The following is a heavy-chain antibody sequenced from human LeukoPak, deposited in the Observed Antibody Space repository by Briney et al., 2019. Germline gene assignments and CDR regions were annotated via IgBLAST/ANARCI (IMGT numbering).Heavy chain of an antibody. CDR1: GFTVSSNY. CDR2: IYSGGST. D-gene: IGHD4/OR15-4a*01. V-gene: IGHV3-53*01. CDR3: ARLAYGGPFDY. J-gene: IGHJ4*02. Sequence: GGSLRLSCAASGFTVSSNYMSWVRQAPGKGLEWVSVIYSGGSTYYADSVKGRFTISRDNSKNTLYLQMNSLRAEDTAVYYCARLAYGGPFDYWGQGTLVTVSS.